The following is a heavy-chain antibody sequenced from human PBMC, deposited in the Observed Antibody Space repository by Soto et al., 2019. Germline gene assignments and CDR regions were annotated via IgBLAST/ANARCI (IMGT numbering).Heavy chain of an antibody. J-gene: IGHJ4*02. V-gene: IGHV1-69*01. CDR1: GGSFNNYA. D-gene: IGHD6-13*01. CDR3: ASSYGTSWYGDY. Sequence: QVHLVQSGAEVKKPGSSVKGSCKASGGSFNNYAVTWVRQAPGQGLEWMGGIIPTIGTPNYAQNFQGRVTITADESTSTAYMELSSLRSEDTAVYYCASSYGTSWYGDYWGQGTLVTVSS. CDR2: IIPTIGTP.